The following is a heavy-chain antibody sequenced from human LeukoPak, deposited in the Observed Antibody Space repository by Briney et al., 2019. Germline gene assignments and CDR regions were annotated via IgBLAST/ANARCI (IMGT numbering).Heavy chain of an antibody. CDR1: GYTFTSYG. V-gene: IGHV1-18*01. D-gene: IGHD3-10*01. Sequence: GASVKVSCKASGYTFTSYGISWVRQAPGQGLEWMGCISAYDGNTNYAQKLQGRVTMTTDTSTSTAYMELRSLRSDDTAVYYCARDVGFGEFSGDHRYWGQGTLVTVSS. J-gene: IGHJ4*02. CDR2: ISAYDGNT. CDR3: ARDVGFGEFSGDHRY.